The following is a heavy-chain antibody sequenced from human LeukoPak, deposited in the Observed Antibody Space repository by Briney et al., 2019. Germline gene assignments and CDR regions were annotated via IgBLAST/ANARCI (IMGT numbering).Heavy chain of an antibody. V-gene: IGHV3-48*01. Sequence: GGSLRLSRAASGFTFSSYSMNWVRQAPGKGLEWASYISSSSSTIYYADSVKGRFTISRDNSKNTLCLQMDSLRADDTAKYYCAKDSPVATWWGQGTLVTVSS. CDR1: GFTFSSYS. D-gene: IGHD1-26*01. J-gene: IGHJ4*02. CDR2: ISSSSSTI. CDR3: AKDSPVATW.